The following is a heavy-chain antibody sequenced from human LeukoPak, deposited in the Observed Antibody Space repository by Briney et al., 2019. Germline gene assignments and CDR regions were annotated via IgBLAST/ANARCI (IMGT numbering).Heavy chain of an antibody. CDR2: INNGGSSE. D-gene: IGHD1-14*01. CDR3: ARAKITVPAFPLDY. J-gene: IGHJ4*02. Sequence: GGSLRLSCAASGFTFSDYYMSWVRQAPGKGLEYISYINNGGSSEYYADSVKGRFTISRDNTNNSLYLQMNSLTADDTAVYFCARAKITVPAFPLDYWGQGTLITVSS. CDR1: GFTFSDYY. V-gene: IGHV3-11*01.